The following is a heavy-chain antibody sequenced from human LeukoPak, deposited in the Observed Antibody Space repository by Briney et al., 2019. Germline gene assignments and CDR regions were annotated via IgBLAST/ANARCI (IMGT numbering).Heavy chain of an antibody. CDR2: ISSSGSTI. CDR1: GFTFSSYE. J-gene: IGHJ4*02. V-gene: IGHV3-48*03. D-gene: IGHD3-16*02. CDR3: ARVSMAYYDYVWGSYRPTLIDY. Sequence: GGSLRLSCAASGFTFSSYEMNWVRQAPGKGLEWVSYISSSGSTIYYADSVKGRFTISRDNAKNSLYLQMNSLRAEDTAVYYCARVSMAYYDYVWGSYRPTLIDYWGRGTLVTVSS.